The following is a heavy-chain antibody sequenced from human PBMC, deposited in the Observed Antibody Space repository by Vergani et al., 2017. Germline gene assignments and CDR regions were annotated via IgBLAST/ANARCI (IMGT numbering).Heavy chain of an antibody. V-gene: IGHV4-38-2*01. CDR2: IYYSGST. CDR3: ASLYYGSDY. CDR1: GYSISSGYY. J-gene: IGHJ4*02. Sequence: QVQLQESGPGLVKPSETLSLTCAVSGYSISSGYYWGWIRQPPGKGLEWIGSIYYSGSTNYNPSLKSRVTISVDTSKNQFSLKLSSVTAADTAVYYCASLYYGSDYWGQGTLVTVSS. D-gene: IGHD3-22*01.